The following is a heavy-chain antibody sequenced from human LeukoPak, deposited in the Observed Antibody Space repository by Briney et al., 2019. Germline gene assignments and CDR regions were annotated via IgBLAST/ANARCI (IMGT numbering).Heavy chain of an antibody. D-gene: IGHD3-10*01. CDR1: GGSISNYY. CDR2: IYYSGST. Sequence: PSETLSLTCTVSGGSISNYYWSWIRQPPGKGLEWLGYIYYSGSTNYNPSLKSRVTISVDTSKNQFSLKLSSVTAADTAVYYCARVPREFMVRGVTVWFDPWGQGTLVTVSS. J-gene: IGHJ5*02. CDR3: ARVPREFMVRGVTVWFDP. V-gene: IGHV4-59*12.